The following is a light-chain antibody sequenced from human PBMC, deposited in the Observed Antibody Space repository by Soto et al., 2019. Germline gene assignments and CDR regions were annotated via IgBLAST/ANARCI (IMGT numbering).Light chain of an antibody. CDR2: DDT. V-gene: IGLV2-11*01. CDR3: CSYAGSYTFV. Sequence: QSALTQPRSVSGSPGQPVTISCTGTSSDVAAYNYVYWYQQHPGKVPKLMIYDDTKRPSGVPDRFSGSKSGNTASLTISGLQAEDEADYYCCSYAGSYTFVFGTGTKLTVL. J-gene: IGLJ1*01. CDR1: SSDVAAYNY.